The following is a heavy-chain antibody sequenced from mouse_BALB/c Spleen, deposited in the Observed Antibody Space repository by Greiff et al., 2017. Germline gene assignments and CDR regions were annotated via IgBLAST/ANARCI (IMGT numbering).Heavy chain of an antibody. Sequence: EVKLMESGPGLVKPSQSLSLTCTVTGYSITSDYAWNWIRQFPGNKLEWMGYISYSGSTSYNPSLKSRISITRDTSKNQFFLQLNSVTTEDTATYYCARRPFYYDYDGYYFDYWGQGTTLTVSS. J-gene: IGHJ2*01. CDR1: GYSITSDYA. CDR2: ISYSGST. V-gene: IGHV3-2*02. D-gene: IGHD2-4*01. CDR3: ARRPFYYDYDGYYFDY.